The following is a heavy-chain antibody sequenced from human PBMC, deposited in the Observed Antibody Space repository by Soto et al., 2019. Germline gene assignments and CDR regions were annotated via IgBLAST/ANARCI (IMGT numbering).Heavy chain of an antibody. CDR1: GGSISSGNYY. J-gene: IGHJ4*02. CDR3: ARHYYDSSAYHFVGLDY. V-gene: IGHV4-30-4*01. CDR2: IYYSGST. Sequence: PSETLSLTCTVSGGSISSGNYYWSWIRQPPGKGLEWIGYIYYSGSTYSNPSLNGRVTISVDTSKNQFSLKLSSVTAADTALYYCARHYYDSSAYHFVGLDYWGQGTLVTVS. D-gene: IGHD3-22*01.